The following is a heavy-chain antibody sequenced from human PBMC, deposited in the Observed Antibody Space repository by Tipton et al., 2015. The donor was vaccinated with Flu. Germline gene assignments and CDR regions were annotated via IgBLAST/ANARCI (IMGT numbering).Heavy chain of an antibody. CDR1: GFTVSSNY. CDR3: ARGREARGGHYGMDV. CDR2: IYIGGSI. V-gene: IGHV3-53*01. D-gene: IGHD3-10*01. Sequence: SLRLSCAASGFTVSSNYMTWVRQAPGKGLEWVSVIYIGGSIYYAHSVKGRFTISRDKSKNTVYLQMNSLRAEDTAVYYCARGREARGGHYGMDVWGQGTTVTVSS. J-gene: IGHJ6*02.